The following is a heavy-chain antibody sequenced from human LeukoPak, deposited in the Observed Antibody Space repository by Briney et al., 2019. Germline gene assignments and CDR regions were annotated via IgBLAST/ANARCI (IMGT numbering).Heavy chain of an antibody. CDR2: IKTDGSIT. J-gene: IGHJ4*02. V-gene: IGHV3-74*01. CDR1: GFTFSSYD. Sequence: PGGSLRLSCAASGFTFSSYDMHWVRQATGKGLEWVSRIKTDGSITDYADFVKGRFTISRDNSKNTLYLQMNSPRAEDTAVYYCAKDLDYYGSGPNYWGQGTLVTVSS. D-gene: IGHD3-10*01. CDR3: AKDLDYYGSGPNY.